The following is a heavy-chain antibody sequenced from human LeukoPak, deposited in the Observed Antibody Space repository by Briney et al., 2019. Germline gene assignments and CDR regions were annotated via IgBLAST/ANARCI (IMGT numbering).Heavy chain of an antibody. CDR3: ARDHDSSTYGMDV. V-gene: IGHV6-1*01. CDR1: GDSFSSNSAA. D-gene: IGHD6-13*01. CDR2: TYYRSKWYN. Sequence: SHTLSLTCAISGDSFSSNSAAWDWLRQSPSRGLEWLGRTYYRSKWYNDYAVSVKSRITINPDTSKNQFSLQLNSVTPEDTAVYYCARDHDSSTYGMDVWGQGTTVTVSS. J-gene: IGHJ6*02.